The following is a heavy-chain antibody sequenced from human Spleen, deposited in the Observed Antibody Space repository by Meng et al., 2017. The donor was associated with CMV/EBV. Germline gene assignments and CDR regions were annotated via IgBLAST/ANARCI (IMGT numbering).Heavy chain of an antibody. CDR2: IYYSGST. Sequence: TCTVSGGSISSSSYYWGWIRQPTGKGLEWIGSIYYSGSTYYNPSLKSRVTISVDTSKNQFSLKLSSVTAADTAVYCCASLSGGWLRFWGQGTLVTVSS. J-gene: IGHJ4*02. CDR1: GGSISSSSYY. D-gene: IGHD5-12*01. V-gene: IGHV4-39*01. CDR3: ASLSGGWLRF.